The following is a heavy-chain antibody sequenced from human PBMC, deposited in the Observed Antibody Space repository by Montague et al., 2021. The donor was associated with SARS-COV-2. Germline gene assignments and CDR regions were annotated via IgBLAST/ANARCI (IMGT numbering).Heavy chain of an antibody. CDR1: GDSVSRNSAA. CDR2: TYYRSKWYN. D-gene: IGHD2-2*01. V-gene: IGHV6-1*01. CDR3: ARIPVGSKYYFDF. J-gene: IGHJ4*02. Sequence: CAISGDSVSRNSAAWNWIRQSPSRGLEWLGRTYYRSKWYNDYAVSMKSRITINPDTSKNQISLQLNSVTPEDTAVYYCARIPVGSKYYFDFWGQGTLVTVSS.